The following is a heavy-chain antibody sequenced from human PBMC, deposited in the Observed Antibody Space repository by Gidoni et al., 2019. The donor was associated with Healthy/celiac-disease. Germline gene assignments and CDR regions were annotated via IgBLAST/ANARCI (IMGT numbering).Heavy chain of an antibody. V-gene: IGHV3-9*01. J-gene: IGHJ4*02. CDR3: AKDMGSY. CDR1: GLPFDDYA. Sequence: EVQLVESGGGVVQPGRSRRLYCAASGLPFDDYAMHWVRQAPGKGLEWVSGISWNSGSIGYADSVKGRFTISRDNAKNSLYLQMNSLRAEDTALYYCAKDMGSYWGQGTLVTVSS. CDR2: ISWNSGSI.